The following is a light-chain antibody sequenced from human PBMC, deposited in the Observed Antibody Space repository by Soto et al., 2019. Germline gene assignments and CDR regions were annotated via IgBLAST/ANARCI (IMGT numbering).Light chain of an antibody. CDR3: QQHGSSPLT. V-gene: IGKV3-11*01. J-gene: IGKJ4*01. CDR2: DAS. Sequence: EIVLTQSPSTLSLSAGERATFSCRASQSVSSYLAWYQQKPGQAPRLLIYDASNRATGIPARFSGSGYGTDITLTISSLEPEDFAAYYCQQHGSSPLTFGGGTKVDIK. CDR1: QSVSSY.